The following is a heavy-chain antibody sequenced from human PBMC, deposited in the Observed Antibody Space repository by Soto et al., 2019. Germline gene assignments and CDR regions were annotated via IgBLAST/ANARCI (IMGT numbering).Heavy chain of an antibody. V-gene: IGHV1-69*12. CDR3: AGGMCFGGSCYLDV. Sequence: QVQLVQSGAEVKKPGSSVKVSCKAFGGTFSTYTLYWGRQAPGQGLEWLGGISPGIDIGDYAQKFQGRVTITADESTSTVYMQLSTLISEDTALYYCAGGMCFGGSCYLDVWGQGTLVTVSS. CDR1: GGTFSTYT. D-gene: IGHD2-15*01. J-gene: IGHJ4*02. CDR2: ISPGIDIG.